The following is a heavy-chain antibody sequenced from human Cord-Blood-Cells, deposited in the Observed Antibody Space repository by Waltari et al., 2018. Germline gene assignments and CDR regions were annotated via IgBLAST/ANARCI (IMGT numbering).Heavy chain of an antibody. CDR3: ARDLERYDFWSGYYNDAFDI. Sequence: QVQLQESGPGLVKPSETLSLTCTVSGGSVSSGSYYWRWIRQPPGKGLEWIGYIYYSGSTNYNPSLKSRVTISVDTSKNQFSLKLSSVTAADTAVYYCARDLERYDFWSGYYNDAFDIWGQGTMVTVSS. CDR2: IYYSGST. CDR1: GGSVSSGSYY. J-gene: IGHJ3*02. D-gene: IGHD3-3*01. V-gene: IGHV4-61*01.